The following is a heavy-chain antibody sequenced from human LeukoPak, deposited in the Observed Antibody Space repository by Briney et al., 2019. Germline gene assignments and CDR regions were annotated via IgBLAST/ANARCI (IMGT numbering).Heavy chain of an antibody. V-gene: IGHV4-59*01. CDR1: GGSISSYY. CDR2: IYYSGST. J-gene: IGHJ6*02. Sequence: PSETLSLTCAVSGGSISSYYWSWIRQPPGKGLEWIGYIYYSGSTNYNPSLKSRVTITVDTSKNQFALKLISVAAADTAVYYCATNGRLRYCSGGSCYPYYYYYGMDVWGQGTTVTVSS. CDR3: ATNGRLRYCSGGSCYPYYYYYGMDV. D-gene: IGHD2-15*01.